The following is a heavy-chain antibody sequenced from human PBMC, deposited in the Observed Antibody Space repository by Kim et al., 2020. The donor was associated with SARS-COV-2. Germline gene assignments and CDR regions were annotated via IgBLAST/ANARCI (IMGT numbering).Heavy chain of an antibody. CDR1: GFTFSDYY. Sequence: GGSLRLSCAASGFTFSDYYMSWIRQAPGKGLEWVSYISSSSSYTNYADSVKGRFTISRDNAKNSLYLQMNSLRAEDTAVYYCAREPSGSCYGDGYWGQGTQVTVSS. CDR3: AREPSGSCYGDGY. J-gene: IGHJ4*02. CDR2: ISSSSSYT. V-gene: IGHV3-11*06. D-gene: IGHD6-13*01.